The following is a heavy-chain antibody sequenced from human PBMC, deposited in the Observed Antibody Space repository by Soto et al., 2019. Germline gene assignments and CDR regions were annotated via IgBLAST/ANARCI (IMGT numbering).Heavy chain of an antibody. Sequence: GETLKLSSKGSGDSFTSYWISWVRQMPERGLEWMGRIDPSDSYTNYSPSFQGHVTISADKSISTAYLQWSSLKASDTAMYYCARQEQQLDYYYYGMDVWGQGTTVTVSS. V-gene: IGHV5-10-1*01. CDR2: IDPSDSYT. J-gene: IGHJ6*02. CDR1: GDSFTSYW. D-gene: IGHD6-13*01. CDR3: ARQEQQLDYYYYGMDV.